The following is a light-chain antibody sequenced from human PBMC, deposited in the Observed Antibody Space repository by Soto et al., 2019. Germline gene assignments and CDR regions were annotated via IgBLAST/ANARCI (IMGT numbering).Light chain of an antibody. J-gene: IGKJ2*01. CDR3: QQTYSTQYT. Sequence: DIQMTQSPSSLSASVGDRVTVTCRANQSISHYLNWYRQTPGRAPKLLIYAASTLQSGVPSRFSGSGSGTDFALTISSLQPEDFATYSCQQTYSTQYTFGQGTKLEI. V-gene: IGKV1-39*01. CDR2: AAS. CDR1: QSISHY.